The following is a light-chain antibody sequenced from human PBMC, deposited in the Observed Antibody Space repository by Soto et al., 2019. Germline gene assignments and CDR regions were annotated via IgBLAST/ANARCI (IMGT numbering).Light chain of an antibody. V-gene: IGKV3-15*01. CDR2: GAS. CDR3: QQYNNWPPIP. J-gene: IGKJ5*01. CDR1: QNVLSNY. Sequence: EIVLTQSPGTLSFSPGERATLPGWAIQNVLSNYFAWSQQKPGQAPRLLIYGASTRATGIPARFSGSESGTEFTLTISSLQSEDFAVYYCQQYNNWPPIPFGQGTRLEIK.